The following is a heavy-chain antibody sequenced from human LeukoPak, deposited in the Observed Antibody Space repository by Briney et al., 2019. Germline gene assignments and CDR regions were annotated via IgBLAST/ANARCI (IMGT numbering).Heavy chain of an antibody. CDR2: ISDSCNT. V-gene: IGHV3-23*01. J-gene: IGHJ6*03. CDR1: GLTLNSYA. CDR3: VASSGKEHDYYYYMDG. Sequence: PGGSVRLFCAPSGLTLNSYAMRWLRQAPGKGLEWVSAISDSCNTYHADPVKGRFTISRDNSKNTLYLQMNSLRAEDTAVYYCVASSGKEHDYYYYMDGWGKGTKVTVSS. D-gene: IGHD6-25*01.